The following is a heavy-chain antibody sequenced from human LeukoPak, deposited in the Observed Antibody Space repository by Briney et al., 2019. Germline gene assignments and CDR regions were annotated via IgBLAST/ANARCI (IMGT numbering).Heavy chain of an antibody. CDR2: PSGSAGST. V-gene: IGHV3-23*01. J-gene: IGHJ5*02. CDR3: ASGWTPLDH. CDR1: GFTFSTYA. D-gene: IGHD6-19*01. Sequence: PGGSLRLSCAASGFTFSTYAMSWVRQAPGKGLEWVSAPSGSAGSTYYADSVKGRFTISRDNSKNTLYLQMNSLRAEDTAVYYCASGWTPLDHWGQGTLVTVSS.